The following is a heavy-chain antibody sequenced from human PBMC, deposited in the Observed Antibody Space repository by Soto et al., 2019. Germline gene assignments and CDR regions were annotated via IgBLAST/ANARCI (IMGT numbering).Heavy chain of an antibody. CDR1: GRAGYACD. CDR3: ASQHGPTTLQHWFDP. D-gene: IGHD3-9*01. J-gene: IGHJ5*02. V-gene: IGHV1-18*01. Sequence: FKAAGRAGYACDIRWVPQPPGHGLEWMRWISTYTGDTKSAQKSRGRVTMTTDTSTTTAYLELRSLRSDDTAVYYCASQHGPTTLQHWFDPSAQRTLVTVYS. CDR2: ISTYTGDT.